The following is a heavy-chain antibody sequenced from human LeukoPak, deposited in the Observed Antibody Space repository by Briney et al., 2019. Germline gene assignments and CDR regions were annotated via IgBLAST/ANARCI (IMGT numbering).Heavy chain of an antibody. CDR1: GGSISRHY. J-gene: IGHJ4*02. D-gene: IGHD5-18*01. CDR2: ISYSGST. CDR3: ARHVGPGYSYGLDH. Sequence: PSETLSLTCTVSGGSISRHYWSWIRQAPGKGLEWIGYISYSGSTNYNPSLKSRVTISVDTSKNQFPLKLSSVTAADTAVFYCARHVGPGYSYGLDHWRWGTLVTVSS. V-gene: IGHV4-59*08.